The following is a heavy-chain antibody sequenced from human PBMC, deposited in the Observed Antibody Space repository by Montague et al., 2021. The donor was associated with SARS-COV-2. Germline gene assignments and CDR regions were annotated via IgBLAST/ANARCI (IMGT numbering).Heavy chain of an antibody. J-gene: IGHJ4*02. CDR2: IYTSGST. V-gene: IGHV4-61*02. Sequence: TLSLTCTVSGDSISSGTHYWSCIRQPAGKGLEWIGRIYTSGSTNHNPSLKSRLTISVDTSKNPFSLNLSSVTAADTAVYSCARVGGNEYRVFVYWGQGTLVTVSS. CDR1: GDSISSGTHY. CDR3: ARVGGNEYRVFVY. D-gene: IGHD1-1*01.